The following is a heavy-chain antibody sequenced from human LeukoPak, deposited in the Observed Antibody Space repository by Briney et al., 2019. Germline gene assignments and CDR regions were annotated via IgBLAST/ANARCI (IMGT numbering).Heavy chain of an antibody. D-gene: IGHD4-23*01. CDR2: TNTGGSST. CDR1: GFTFSSYW. CDR3: YGANAEH. Sequence: GGSLRLSCAASGFTFSSYWMHWVRQAPGKGLVWVSGTNTGGSSTMYADSVKGRFTIARDNAKNTLYLQMNSLRAEDTAVYYCYGANAEHWGQGTLVTVSS. V-gene: IGHV3-74*03. J-gene: IGHJ1*01.